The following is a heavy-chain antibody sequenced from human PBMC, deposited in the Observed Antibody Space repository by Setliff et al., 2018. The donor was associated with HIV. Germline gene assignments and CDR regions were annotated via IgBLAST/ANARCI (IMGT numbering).Heavy chain of an antibody. CDR1: GFTFSNAW. Sequence: AGGFLRLSCAASGFTFSNAWMNWVRQAPGKGLEWVGRIKSKTDGGTTDYAAPVRGRFTFSRDDSTNTLLLQMNNLKIEDTAVYYCVTDDKVAFDVWGRGTTVTVSS. CDR2: IKSKTDGGTT. V-gene: IGHV3-15*07. CDR3: VTDDKVAFDV. J-gene: IGHJ3*01.